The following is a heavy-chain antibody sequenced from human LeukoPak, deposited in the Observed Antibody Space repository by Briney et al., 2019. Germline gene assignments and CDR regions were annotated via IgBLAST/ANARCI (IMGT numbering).Heavy chain of an antibody. Sequence: GGSLRLSCAASGFTFNNYAMSWVRQAPGKGPEWLSPISGSGGSTTDADSVKGRFTTSRDNSKNTLYLQMDSLRAEDTAVYYCAKDRYSSGLLSDYWGQGTLVTVSS. D-gene: IGHD6-19*01. CDR3: AKDRYSSGLLSDY. J-gene: IGHJ4*02. CDR1: GFTFNNYA. CDR2: ISGSGGST. V-gene: IGHV3-23*01.